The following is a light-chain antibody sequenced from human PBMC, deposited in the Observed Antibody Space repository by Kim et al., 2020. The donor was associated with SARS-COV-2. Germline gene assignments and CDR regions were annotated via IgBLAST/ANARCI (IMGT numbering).Light chain of an antibody. CDR3: GAWDTSLSIVV. CDR1: GSNIGNYY. J-gene: IGLJ2*01. CDR2: DNH. V-gene: IGLV1-51*01. Sequence: GQTVTISCSGSGSNIGNYYVSWYQQRPGTAPRLLIYDNHGRPSGIPDRFSGSKSGTTATLGITVLQTGDEADYYCGAWDTSLSIVVFGGGTKVTVL.